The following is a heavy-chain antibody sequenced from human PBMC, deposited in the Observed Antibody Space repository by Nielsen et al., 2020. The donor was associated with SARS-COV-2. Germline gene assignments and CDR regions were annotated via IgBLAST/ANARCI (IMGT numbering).Heavy chain of an antibody. CDR2: ISSSSSYI. V-gene: IGHV3-21*01. J-gene: IGHJ5*02. CDR3: ARDSAARNWNYVFDP. CDR1: GFTFSSYS. Sequence: GGSLRLSCAASGFTFSSYSMNWVRQAPGKGLEWVSSISSSSSYIYYADSVKGRFTISRDNAKNSLYLQMNSLRAEDTAVYYCARDSAARNWNYVFDPWGQGTLVTVSS. D-gene: IGHD1-7*01.